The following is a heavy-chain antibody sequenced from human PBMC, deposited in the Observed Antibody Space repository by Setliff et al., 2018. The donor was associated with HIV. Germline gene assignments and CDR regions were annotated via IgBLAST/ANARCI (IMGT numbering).Heavy chain of an antibody. V-gene: IGHV1-18*01. CDR1: QAS. Sequence: ASVKVSCKSQASLSWVRQAPGQGLEWMGWISDYNSNTEYAQKLQGRVTMTKDTSTSTAYMELRSLRPDDTAVYFCARRADWFDLWGQGTLVTVSS. J-gene: IGHJ5*02. CDR2: ISDYNSNT. CDR3: ARRADWFDL.